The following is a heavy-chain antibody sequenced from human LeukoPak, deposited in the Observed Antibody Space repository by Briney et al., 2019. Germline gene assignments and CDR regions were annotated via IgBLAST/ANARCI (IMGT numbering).Heavy chain of an antibody. V-gene: IGHV3-21*01. CDR1: GFTLSSYS. D-gene: IGHD4-17*01. CDR2: ISSSSSYI. J-gene: IGHJ4*02. CDR3: ARDTYGDYSAYY. Sequence: PGASLRLSRAASGFTLSSYSMTSVRQAPGKGLEWHSSISSSSSYIYYTDSVKGRLTIYRDKAKNSLYMQMNSLRAEDTAVYYCARDTYGDYSAYYWGQGTLVAVSS.